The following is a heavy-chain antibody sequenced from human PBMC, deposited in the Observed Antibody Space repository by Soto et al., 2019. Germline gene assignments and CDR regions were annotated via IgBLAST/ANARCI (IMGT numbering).Heavy chain of an antibody. J-gene: IGHJ2*01. CDR2: IIPILGIA. D-gene: IGHD3-16*01. CDR1: GGTFSSYT. CDR3: ARGGEMATTESIDFDL. Sequence: QVQLVQSGAEVKKPGSSVKVSCKASGGTFSSYTISWVRQAPGQGLEWMGRIIPILGIANYAQKFQGRVTITADKSTGTACMELGSVRSEDTGVYYCARGGEMATTESIDFDLWGRGTLVTVSS. V-gene: IGHV1-69*02.